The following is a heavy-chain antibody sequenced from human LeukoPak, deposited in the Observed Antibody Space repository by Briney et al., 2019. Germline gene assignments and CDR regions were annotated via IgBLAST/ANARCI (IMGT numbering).Heavy chain of an antibody. V-gene: IGHV3-23*01. Sequence: PGGSLRLSCAASGFTFSSYAMSWVRQAPGKGLEWVSAISGSGGSTYYADSVKGRFTISRDNSKNTLYLQMNSLRAEDTAVYYCAKMIGKYYYDSSGYYDHWGQGTLVTVSS. J-gene: IGHJ5*02. CDR1: GFTFSSYA. CDR2: ISGSGGST. D-gene: IGHD3-22*01. CDR3: AKMIGKYYYDSSGYYDH.